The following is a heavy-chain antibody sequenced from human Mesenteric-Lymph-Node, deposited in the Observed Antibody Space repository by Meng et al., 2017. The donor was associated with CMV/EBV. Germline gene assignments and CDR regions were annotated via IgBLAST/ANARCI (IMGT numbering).Heavy chain of an antibody. CDR2: ISGSGGTT. CDR3: AKDSKRGALGGGKEGREG. D-gene: IGHD1-26*01. V-gene: IGHV3-23*01. J-gene: IGHJ6*03. CDR1: GFTFSSNA. Sequence: SLRLSCEASGFTFSSNAMNWVRQAPGKGLEWVSAISGSGGTTYYADSVKGRFTISRDNSKNTLYLQMNSLRAEDTAVYYCAKDSKRGALGGGKEGREGGGKG.